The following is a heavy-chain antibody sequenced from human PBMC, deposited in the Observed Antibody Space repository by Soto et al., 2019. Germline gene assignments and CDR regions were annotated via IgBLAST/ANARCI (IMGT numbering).Heavy chain of an antibody. J-gene: IGHJ2*01. CDR3: VRDSGANYGTFWYFDL. V-gene: IGHV3-30-3*01. CDR2: ISNDGSSE. D-gene: IGHD5-18*01. Sequence: ESGGGMVQPGRSLRISCAATGFSFNFYAMYWVRQAPGKGLEWVAMISNDGSSENYADSVRGRFIISRDNSKKTLFLQMNSLRPEDTATYYCVRDSGANYGTFWYFDLWGRGTLVTVSS. CDR1: GFSFNFYA.